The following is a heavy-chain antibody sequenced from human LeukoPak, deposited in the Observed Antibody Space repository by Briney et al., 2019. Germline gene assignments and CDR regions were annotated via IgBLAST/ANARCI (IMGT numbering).Heavy chain of an antibody. CDR3: ARLSIVGATNFDY. CDR1: DXSFSGYY. J-gene: IGHJ4*02. V-gene: IGHV4-34*01. Sequence: SETLSLTCTVYDXSFSGYYWSWIRQPPGKGLEWIGEINHSGSTNYNPSLKSRVTISVDTSKNQFSLKLSSVTAADTAVYYCARLSIVGATNFDYWGQGTLVTVSS. CDR2: INHSGST. D-gene: IGHD1-26*01.